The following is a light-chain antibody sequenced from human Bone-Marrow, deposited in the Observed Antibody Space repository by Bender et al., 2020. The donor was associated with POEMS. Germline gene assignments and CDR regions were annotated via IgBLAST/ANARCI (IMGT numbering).Light chain of an antibody. Sequence: QSVLTPPPSVSAAPRPKVTIHCSGTSSDVGGYNYVSWSQQHPGKAPKLMIYEVSNRPSGVSNRFSGSKYCNTASLTMSGLQAGDEADYYCSSYTSSSSLRVFGGGTKLTVL. CDR2: EVS. J-gene: IGLJ3*02. CDR3: SSYTSSSSLRV. CDR1: SSDVGGYNY. V-gene: IGLV2-14*01.